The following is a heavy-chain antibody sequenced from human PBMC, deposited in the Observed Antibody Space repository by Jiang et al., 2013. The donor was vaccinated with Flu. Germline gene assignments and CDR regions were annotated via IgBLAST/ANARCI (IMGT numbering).Heavy chain of an antibody. CDR2: IIPIFGIA. Sequence: LEWMGGIIPIFGIANYAQKFQGRVTITADESTSTAYMELSSLRSEDTAVYYCARGATVTMSWFDPWGQGILVTVSS. D-gene: IGHD4-11*01. V-gene: IGHV1-69*01. CDR3: ARGATVTMSWFDP. J-gene: IGHJ5*02.